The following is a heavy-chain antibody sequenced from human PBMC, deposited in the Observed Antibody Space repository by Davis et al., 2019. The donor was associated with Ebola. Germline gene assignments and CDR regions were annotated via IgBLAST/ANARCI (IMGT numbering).Heavy chain of an antibody. CDR2: ISYDGSNK. Sequence: GGSLRLSCAASGFTVSSNYMSWVRQAPGKGLEWVAVISYDGSNKYYADSVKGRFTISRDNSKNTLYLQMNSLRAEDTAVYYCAKAGFVFWGQGTLVTVSS. J-gene: IGHJ4*02. V-gene: IGHV3-30*18. CDR1: GFTVSSNY. CDR3: AKAGFVF.